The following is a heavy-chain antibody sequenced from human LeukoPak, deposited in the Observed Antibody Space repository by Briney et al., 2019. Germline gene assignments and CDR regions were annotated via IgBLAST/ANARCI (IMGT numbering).Heavy chain of an antibody. D-gene: IGHD1-26*01. V-gene: IGHV3-21*01. CDR2: IRSSSNYM. CDR3: ARDARELRAFDY. Sequence: GGSLRLSCAASGLTFSSYSMNWVRQAPGKGLEWVSSIRSSSNYMYYADSVKGRFTISRDNAKNSLYLQMNSLRAEDTAVYYCARDARELRAFDYWGQGTLVTVSS. J-gene: IGHJ4*02. CDR1: GLTFSSYS.